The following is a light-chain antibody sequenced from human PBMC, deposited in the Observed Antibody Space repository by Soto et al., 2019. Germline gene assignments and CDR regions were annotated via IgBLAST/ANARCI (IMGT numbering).Light chain of an antibody. Sequence: EIVLTQSPGTLSLSPGERATLSCRASQSVSSSYLAWYQQKPGQAPRLLIYGASSRATGIPDRFSGSGSGKDFTLNIRRLEPEDFAVYYCQQYGSSPPLSLGGGTKV. V-gene: IGKV3-20*01. CDR3: QQYGSSPPLS. J-gene: IGKJ4*01. CDR2: GAS. CDR1: QSVSSSY.